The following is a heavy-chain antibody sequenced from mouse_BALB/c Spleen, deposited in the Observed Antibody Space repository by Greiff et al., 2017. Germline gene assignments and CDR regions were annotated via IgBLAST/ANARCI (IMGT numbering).Heavy chain of an antibody. Sequence: DVKLQESGPGLVKPSQSLSLTCTVTGYSITSDYAWNWIRQFPGNKLEWMGYISYSGSTSYNPSLKSRISITRDTSKNQFFLQLNSVTTEDTATYYCARWDLYDGYSYFDYWGQGTTLTVSS. V-gene: IGHV3-2*02. CDR3: ARWDLYDGYSYFDY. CDR1: GYSITSDYA. CDR2: ISYSGST. J-gene: IGHJ2*01. D-gene: IGHD2-3*01.